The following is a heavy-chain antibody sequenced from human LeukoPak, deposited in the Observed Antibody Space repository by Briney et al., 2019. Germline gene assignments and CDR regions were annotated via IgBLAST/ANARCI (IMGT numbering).Heavy chain of an antibody. CDR1: GFTFSNYG. CDR2: ISYDGSNK. D-gene: IGHD3-22*01. Sequence: GGSLRLSCAASGFTFSNYGMDWVRQAPGKGLEWVAVISYDGSNKYYADSVKGRFTISRDNSKNTLYLQMNSLRAEDTAVYYCARALQYYGSSGYYPTGYWGQGTLVTVSS. J-gene: IGHJ4*02. CDR3: ARALQYYGSSGYYPTGY. V-gene: IGHV3-30*03.